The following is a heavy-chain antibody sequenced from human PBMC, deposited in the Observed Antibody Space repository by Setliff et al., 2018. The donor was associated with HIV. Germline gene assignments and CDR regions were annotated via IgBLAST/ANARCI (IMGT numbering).Heavy chain of an antibody. J-gene: IGHJ4*02. D-gene: IGHD1-1*01. CDR3: ASAGSGTRAPPRY. Sequence: PSETLSLTCSVSGYSISSGYYWGWIRQPPGKGLEWVGSIYHSGTTNYNPSLKSRVTMSVDTSKNQFSLKLSSVTAADTAVYYCASAGSGTRAPPRYWGQGTLVTVSS. CDR1: GYSISSGYY. CDR2: IYHSGTT. V-gene: IGHV4-38-2*01.